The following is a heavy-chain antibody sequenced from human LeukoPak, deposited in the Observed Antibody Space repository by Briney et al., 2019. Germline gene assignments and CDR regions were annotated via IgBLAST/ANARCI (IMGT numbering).Heavy chain of an antibody. CDR2: INPNSGGT. J-gene: IGHJ4*02. CDR1: GYTFTGYY. Sequence: GASVTVSCKASGYTFTGYYMHWVRQAPGQGLEWMGWINPNSGGTNYAQKFQGRVTMTRDTPISTAYMELSRLRSDDTAVYYCARDRPPYSSGWRTFDYWGQGTLVTVSS. V-gene: IGHV1-2*02. CDR3: ARDRPPYSSGWRTFDY. D-gene: IGHD6-19*01.